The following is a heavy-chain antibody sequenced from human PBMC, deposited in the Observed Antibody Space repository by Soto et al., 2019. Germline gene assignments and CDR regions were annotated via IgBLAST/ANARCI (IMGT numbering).Heavy chain of an antibody. CDR2: ISAYNGNT. J-gene: IGHJ4*02. CDR1: GYTFTSYG. CDR3: ARARYFDWLSTRTVFDY. Sequence: ASVKVSCKASGYTFTSYGISWVRQAPGQGLEWMGWISAYNGNTNYAQKLQGRVTMTTDTSTSTAYMELRSLRSDDTAVYYCARARYFDWLSTRTVFDYWGQGTLVTVSS. V-gene: IGHV1-18*01. D-gene: IGHD3-9*01.